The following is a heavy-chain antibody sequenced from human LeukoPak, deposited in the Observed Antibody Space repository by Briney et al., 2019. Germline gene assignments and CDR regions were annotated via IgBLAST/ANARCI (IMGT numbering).Heavy chain of an antibody. J-gene: IGHJ4*02. Sequence: VASVKVSCKASGGTFSSYAISWVRQAPGQGLEWMGGIIPIFGTANYAQKFQGRVTITTDESTSTAYMELSSLRSEDTAVYYCARVTPPSNYYDSSGYIFDYWGQGTLVTVSS. D-gene: IGHD3-22*01. CDR1: GGTFSSYA. V-gene: IGHV1-69*05. CDR2: IIPIFGTA. CDR3: ARVTPPSNYYDSSGYIFDY.